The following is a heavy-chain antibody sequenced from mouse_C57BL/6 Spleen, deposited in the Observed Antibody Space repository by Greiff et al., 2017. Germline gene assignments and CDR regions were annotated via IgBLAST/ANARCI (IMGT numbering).Heavy chain of an antibody. CDR2: INPGSGGT. V-gene: IGHV1-54*01. J-gene: IGHJ4*01. CDR3: ARWGTASAMDY. D-gene: IGHD3-1*01. CDR1: GYAFTNYL. Sequence: VQLQQSGAELVRPGTSVKVSCKASGYAFTNYLIEWVKQRPGQGLEWIGVINPGSGGTNYNEKFKGKATLTADKSSSTAYMQLSSLTSEDSAVYFCARWGTASAMDYWGQGTSVTVSS.